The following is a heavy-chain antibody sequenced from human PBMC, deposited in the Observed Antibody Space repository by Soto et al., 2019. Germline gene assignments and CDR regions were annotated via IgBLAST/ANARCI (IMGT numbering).Heavy chain of an antibody. CDR2: IKQDGSEK. V-gene: IGHV3-7*01. Sequence: GGSLGLSCAASGFTFSSYWMSWVRQAPGKGLEWVANIKQDGSEKYYVDSVKGRFTISRDNAKNSLYLQMNSLRAEDTAVYYCARIREGRLWYFDLWGRGTLVTVSS. J-gene: IGHJ2*01. CDR3: ARIREGRLWYFDL. D-gene: IGHD6-25*01. CDR1: GFTFSSYW.